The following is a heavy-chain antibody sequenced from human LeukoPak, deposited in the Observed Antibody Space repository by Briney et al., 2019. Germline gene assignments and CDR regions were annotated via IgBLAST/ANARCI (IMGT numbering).Heavy chain of an antibody. CDR2: ITSGGTNT. Sequence: GGSLRLSCAASGFTFNSYWMHWVRLVLGKGPVWVSHITSGGTNTNYAESVKGRFTISRDNAKNTLYLQMNSLGAEDTAMYYCARISYDSSGYFDYWGQGTLVTVSS. CDR1: GFTFNSYW. CDR3: ARISYDSSGYFDY. J-gene: IGHJ4*02. V-gene: IGHV3-74*01. D-gene: IGHD3-22*01.